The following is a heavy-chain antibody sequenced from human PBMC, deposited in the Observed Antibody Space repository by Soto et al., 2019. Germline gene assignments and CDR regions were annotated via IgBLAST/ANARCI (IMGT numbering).Heavy chain of an antibody. CDR3: ARERRYYGSGSVGYYYYYGMDV. Sequence: SLTCAVYGGSFSGYYWSWIRQPPGKGLEWIGEINHSGSTNYNPSLKSRVTISVDTSKNQFSLKLSSVTAADTAVYYCARERRYYGSGSVGYYYYYGMDVWGQGTTVTVSS. CDR2: INHSGST. CDR1: GGSFSGYY. V-gene: IGHV4-34*01. D-gene: IGHD3-10*01. J-gene: IGHJ6*02.